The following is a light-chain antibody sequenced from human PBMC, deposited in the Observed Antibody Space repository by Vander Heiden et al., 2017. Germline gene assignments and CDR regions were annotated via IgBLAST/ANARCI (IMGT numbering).Light chain of an antibody. CDR3: MQALQTLLT. CDR2: LGS. CDR1: QSLLHSNGYNY. J-gene: IGKJ4*01. V-gene: IGKV2-28*01. Sequence: IVLTNSPRSLPVPPGRPASISCRSSQSLLHSNGYNYLDWYLQKPGQSPQLLIYLGSNRASGVPDRFSGSGSGTDFTLKISRVEAEDVGVYYCMQALQTLLTFGGGTKVEIK.